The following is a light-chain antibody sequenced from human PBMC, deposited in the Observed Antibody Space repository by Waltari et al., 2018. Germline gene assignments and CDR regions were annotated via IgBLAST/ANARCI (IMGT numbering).Light chain of an antibody. CDR2: EVT. J-gene: IGLJ3*02. V-gene: IGLV2-23*02. CDR1: RLYVGSYHL. CDR3: CSYAGTSTMV. Sequence: QSALTQPASVSGSPGMSITISCNGTRLYVGSYHLVSWYQQHPGKAPQLIIFEVTKRPSGVSDRFSGSKSDNTASLTISGLQAEDEADYFCCSYAGTSTMVFGGGTKLTVL.